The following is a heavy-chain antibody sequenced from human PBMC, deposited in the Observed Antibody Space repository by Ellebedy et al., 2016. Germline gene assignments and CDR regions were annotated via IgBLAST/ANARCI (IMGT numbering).Heavy chain of an antibody. D-gene: IGHD6-19*01. CDR2: IKQHGGEK. CDR3: ARDPGSGWYFDY. J-gene: IGHJ4*02. Sequence: GESLKISCTASGFTFSYYWMSWVRQAPGKGLEWVANIKQHGGEKAYVDSVKGRFTISRDDAKNSLYLQMNSLRDEDTAVYYCARDPGSGWYFDYWGQGTLVTVSS. V-gene: IGHV3-7*01. CDR1: GFTFSYYW.